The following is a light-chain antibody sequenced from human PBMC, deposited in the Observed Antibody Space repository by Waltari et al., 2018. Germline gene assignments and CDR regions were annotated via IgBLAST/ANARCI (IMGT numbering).Light chain of an antibody. V-gene: IGKV1-16*01. CDR1: QGIGNN. J-gene: IGKJ4*01. CDR3: QQGYSYPLT. Sequence: DIQMTQSPSSLSASVGDTVTITCQASQGIGNNLNWYQQKPGKAPKLLIYRASSLQSGISSRFSGSGSGTDFTLTISSLQPEDFATYYCQQGYSYPLTFGGGTKVEIK. CDR2: RAS.